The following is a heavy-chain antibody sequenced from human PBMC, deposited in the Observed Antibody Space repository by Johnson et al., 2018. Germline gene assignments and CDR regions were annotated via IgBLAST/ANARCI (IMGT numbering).Heavy chain of an antibody. D-gene: IGHD1-26*01. CDR3: SKAGVWVGPTVPFEY. CDR1: GFSFPDHA. J-gene: IGHJ4*02. Sequence: VQLVQSGGGLVEPGRSLRLSCTASGFSFPDHAMTWFRQAPGKGLEWVGFIRNRADGGTPEYAASVKGRFTIPREDSKGIAYLQMNSLKTEDTAVDYCSKAGVWVGPTVPFEYWGQGTQVTVSS. CDR2: IRNRADGGTP. V-gene: IGHV3-49*03.